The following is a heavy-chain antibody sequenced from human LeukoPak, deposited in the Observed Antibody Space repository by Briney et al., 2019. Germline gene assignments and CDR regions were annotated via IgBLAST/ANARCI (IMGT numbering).Heavy chain of an antibody. J-gene: IGHJ6*03. CDR3: ARRGGSSSGNYYYYYMDV. V-gene: IGHV1-69*01. D-gene: IGHD6-6*01. CDR1: GGTFSSYA. CDR2: IIPIFGTA. Sequence: SVKVSCKASGGTFSSYAISWARQAPGQGLEWMGGIIPIFGTANYAQKFQGRVTITADESTSTAYMELSSLRSEDTAVYYCARRGGSSSGNYYYYYMDVRGKGITVTVSS.